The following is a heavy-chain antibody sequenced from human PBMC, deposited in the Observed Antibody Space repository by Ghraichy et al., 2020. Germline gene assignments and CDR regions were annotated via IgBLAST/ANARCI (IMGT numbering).Heavy chain of an antibody. D-gene: IGHD6-19*01. CDR1: GGSISSYY. Sequence: SETLSLTCTVSGGSISSYYWSWIRQPPGKGLEWIGYIYTSGSTNYNPSLKSRVTISVDTSKNQFSLKLSSVTAADTAVYYCARAISSGWYENWYFDLWGRGTLVTVSS. J-gene: IGHJ2*01. CDR3: ARAISSGWYENWYFDL. V-gene: IGHV4-4*09. CDR2: IYTSGST.